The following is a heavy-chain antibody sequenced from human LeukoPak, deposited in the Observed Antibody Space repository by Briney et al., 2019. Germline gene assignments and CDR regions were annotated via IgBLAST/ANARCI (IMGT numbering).Heavy chain of an antibody. CDR3: ALGLLGF. Sequence: GSLRLSCATSGINFSSYPMSWVRPAPGKGLEWVSGISGSGGNTYYADSVKGRITISRDNSKNTVDLQMNSLRAEDTAVYFCALGLLGFWVQGSLVTV. V-gene: IGHV3-23*01. CDR1: GINFSSYP. J-gene: IGHJ4*02. CDR2: ISGSGGNT. D-gene: IGHD3/OR15-3a*01.